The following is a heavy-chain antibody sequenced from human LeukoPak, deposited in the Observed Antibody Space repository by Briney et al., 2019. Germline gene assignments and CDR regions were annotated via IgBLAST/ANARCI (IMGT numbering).Heavy chain of an antibody. Sequence: PGRSLRLSCAASGFTFSDSGMHWARQSPGKGLEWVAIISFDGSRRFYADSVRGRFTVSRDNSKNTLFLQMDSLSADDTGVYYCAKEGTDYGDYPYFFDYWGQGTLLTVSS. V-gene: IGHV3-30*18. CDR1: GFTFSDSG. J-gene: IGHJ4*02. CDR3: AKEGTDYGDYPYFFDY. D-gene: IGHD4-17*01. CDR2: ISFDGSRR.